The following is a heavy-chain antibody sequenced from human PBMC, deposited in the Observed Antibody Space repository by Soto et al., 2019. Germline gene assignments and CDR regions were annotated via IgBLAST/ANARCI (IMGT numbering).Heavy chain of an antibody. Sequence: PSETLSLTCTVSGGSISSSSYYWGWIRQPPGKGLEWIGSIYYSGSTYYNPSLKSRVTISVDTSKNQFSLKLSSVTAADTAAYYCARLRVAAAYIDYWGQGTLVTVSS. CDR3: ARLRVAAAYIDY. CDR2: IYYSGST. J-gene: IGHJ4*02. D-gene: IGHD6-13*01. CDR1: GGSISSSSYY. V-gene: IGHV4-39*01.